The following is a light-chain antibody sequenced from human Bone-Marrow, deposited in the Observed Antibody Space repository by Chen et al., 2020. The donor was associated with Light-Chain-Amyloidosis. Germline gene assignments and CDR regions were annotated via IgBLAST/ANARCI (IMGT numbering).Light chain of an antibody. J-gene: IGLJ1*01. V-gene: IGLV2-14*01. CDR2: AVS. Sequence: QSALTQPSSVSVSPGQSITISCTGTSGDVGTYNYVSWYQQHPGKAPKVMIYAVSNLPSGVSNRFSGSKSGNTASLTISGLQAEDEADYYCSSFTSSSSYVFGPGTKVTVL. CDR1: SGDVGTYNY. CDR3: SSFTSSSSYV.